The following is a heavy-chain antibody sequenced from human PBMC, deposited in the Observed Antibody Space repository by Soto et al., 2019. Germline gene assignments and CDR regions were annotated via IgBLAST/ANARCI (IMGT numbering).Heavy chain of an antibody. CDR3: ARVGYSNYVGYYYGMDV. J-gene: IGHJ6*02. CDR1: GFTFSSYS. CDR2: ISSSSSTI. V-gene: IGHV3-48*02. D-gene: IGHD4-4*01. Sequence: GSLRLSCAASGFTFSSYSMNWVRQAPGKGLEWVSYISSSSSTIYYADSVKGRFTISRDNAKNSLYLQMNSLRDEDTAVYYCARVGYSNYVGYYYGMDVWGQGTTVTVSS.